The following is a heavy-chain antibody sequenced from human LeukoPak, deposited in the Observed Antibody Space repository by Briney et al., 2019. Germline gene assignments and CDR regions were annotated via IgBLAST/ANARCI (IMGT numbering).Heavy chain of an antibody. V-gene: IGHV3-48*03. CDR2: ISSSGSTI. J-gene: IGHJ6*04. CDR1: GFTFSSYE. CDR3: AELGITMIGGV. Sequence: GGSLRLFCAASGFTFSSYEMNWVRQAPGKGLEWVSYISSSGSTIYYADSVKGRFTISRDNAKHSLYLQMHILRAEDSAVYYCAELGITMIGGVWGKGTTVTISS. D-gene: IGHD3-10*02.